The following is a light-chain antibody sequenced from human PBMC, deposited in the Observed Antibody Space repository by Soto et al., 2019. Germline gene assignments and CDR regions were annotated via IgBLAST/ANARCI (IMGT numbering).Light chain of an antibody. CDR2: TAS. Sequence: DIHRSQSPSPLSRSVGDRVTTTCRASQSISSYLNWYQQKPGKAPKLLIYTASSLQSGVPSRFSGSGSGTDFTLTISSLQSDDFATYYCQQSYSTSRTFGQGTKVDIK. CDR1: QSISSY. CDR3: QQSYSTSRT. V-gene: IGKV1-39*01. J-gene: IGKJ1*01.